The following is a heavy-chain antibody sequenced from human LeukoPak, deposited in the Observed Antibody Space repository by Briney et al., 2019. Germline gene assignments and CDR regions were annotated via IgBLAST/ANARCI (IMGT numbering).Heavy chain of an antibody. V-gene: IGHV4-39*01. CDR1: GGSISSYY. J-gene: IGHJ4*02. D-gene: IGHD5-12*01. CDR2: IYYSGST. Sequence: SETLSLTCTVSGGSISSYYWGWIRQPPGKGLEWIGSIYYSGSTYYNPSLKSRVTISVDTPKNQFSLKLSSVTAADTAVYYCARQAGYDFAYWGQGTLVTVSS. CDR3: ARQAGYDFAY.